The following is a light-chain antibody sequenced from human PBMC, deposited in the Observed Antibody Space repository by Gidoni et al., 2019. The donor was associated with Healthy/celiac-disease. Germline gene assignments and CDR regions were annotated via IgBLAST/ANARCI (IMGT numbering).Light chain of an antibody. J-gene: IGKJ1*01. CDR2: DAS. V-gene: IGKV3-11*01. Sequence: EIVLTQSPATLSLSPGERATLSCRASQSVSSYLAWYQQKPGQAPRLLIYDASNRATGIPARFSGSGSGTDFTLTISSLEPEDFAVYYCQQRSNWPPTWTFGQXTKVENK. CDR1: QSVSSY. CDR3: QQRSNWPPTWT.